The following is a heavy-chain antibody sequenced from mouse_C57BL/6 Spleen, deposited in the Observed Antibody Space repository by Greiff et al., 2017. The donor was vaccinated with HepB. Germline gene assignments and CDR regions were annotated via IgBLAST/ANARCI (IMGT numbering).Heavy chain of an antibody. CDR3: ARDYGSPYWYFDV. D-gene: IGHD1-1*01. CDR1: GYTFTSYW. CDR2: IDPSDSYT. V-gene: IGHV1-59*01. J-gene: IGHJ1*03. Sequence: QVQLQQPGAELVRPGTSVKLSCKASGYTFTSYWMHWVKQRPGQGLEWIGVIDPSDSYTNYNQKFKGKATLTVDTSSSTAYMQLSSLTSEDSAVYYCARDYGSPYWYFDVWGTGPTVTVSS.